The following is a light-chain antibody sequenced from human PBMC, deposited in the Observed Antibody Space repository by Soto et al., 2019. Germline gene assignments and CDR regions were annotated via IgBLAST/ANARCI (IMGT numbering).Light chain of an antibody. CDR1: TTDVGGYDL. CDR2: EVT. J-gene: IGLJ3*02. CDR3: CSYTGSNTWV. Sequence: QSALTQPPSASGSPGQSVTISCTGTTTDVGGYDLVSWYQQHPGKAPKVIIYEVTKRPSGVPDRFFGSKSGSTASLTVSGLQAEDEAVYYCCSYTGSNTWVFGGGTKLTV. V-gene: IGLV2-8*01.